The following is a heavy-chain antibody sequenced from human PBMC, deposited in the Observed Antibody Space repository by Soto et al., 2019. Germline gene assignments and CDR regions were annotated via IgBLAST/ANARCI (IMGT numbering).Heavy chain of an antibody. CDR2: ISSSSSYI. CDR3: VRKGTAMVRYYFDY. Sequence: GGSLRLSCAASGFTFSSYSMNWVRQAPGKGLEWVSSISSSSSYIYYADSVKGRFTISRDNAKNSLYLQMNSLRAEDTAVYYCVRKGTAMVRYYFDYWGQGTLVTVSS. V-gene: IGHV3-21*01. J-gene: IGHJ4*02. CDR1: GFTFSSYS. D-gene: IGHD5-18*01.